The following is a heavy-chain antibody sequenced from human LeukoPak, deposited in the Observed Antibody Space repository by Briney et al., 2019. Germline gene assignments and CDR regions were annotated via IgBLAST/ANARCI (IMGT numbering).Heavy chain of an antibody. CDR3: ATPGYYYDSSGYKFDY. CDR1: GGTFSSYA. J-gene: IGHJ4*02. D-gene: IGHD3-22*01. V-gene: IGHV1-69*04. Sequence: ASVKVSCKASGGTFSSYAISWVRQAPGQGLEWMGRIIPILGIAYYAQKFQGRVTITADKSASTAYMELSSLRSEDTAVYYCATPGYYYDSSGYKFDYWGQGTLVTVSS. CDR2: IIPILGIA.